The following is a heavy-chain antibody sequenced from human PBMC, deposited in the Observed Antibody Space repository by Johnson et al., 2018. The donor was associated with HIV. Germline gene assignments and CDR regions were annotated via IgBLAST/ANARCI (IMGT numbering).Heavy chain of an antibody. D-gene: IGHD3-10*01. V-gene: IGHV3-23*04. CDR1: GFTFSSYA. CDR3: ARVVRGGDAFDI. CDR2: ISGSGGST. J-gene: IGHJ3*02. Sequence: EVQLVESGGGLVQPGGSLRLSCAASGFTFSSYAMSWVRQAPGQGLEWVSAISGSGGSTYYADSVKGRFTISRDNSKNTLYLQMNSLRAEDTAVYYCARVVRGGDAFDIWGQGTMVTVSS.